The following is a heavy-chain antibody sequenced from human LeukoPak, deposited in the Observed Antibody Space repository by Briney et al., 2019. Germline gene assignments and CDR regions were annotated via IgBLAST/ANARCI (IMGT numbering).Heavy chain of an antibody. Sequence: GGSLRLSCAASGFTFSAYSMTWVRQAPGKGLEWVSFISPTSDIVFYAASVKGRFTISRDNAKNSLYLQMNSLRDEDTAVYYCARVRSGWYDDYWGQGTQVTVSS. CDR3: ARVRSGWYDDY. CDR2: ISPTSDIV. J-gene: IGHJ4*02. V-gene: IGHV3-48*02. CDR1: GFTFSAYS. D-gene: IGHD6-19*01.